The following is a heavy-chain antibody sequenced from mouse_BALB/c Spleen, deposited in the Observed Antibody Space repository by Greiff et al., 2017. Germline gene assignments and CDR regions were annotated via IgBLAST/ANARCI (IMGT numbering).Heavy chain of an antibody. V-gene: IGHV1-63*02. CDR3: ARRITTATWWYVDV. CDR1: GYTFTNYW. J-gene: IGHJ1*01. CDR2: IYPGGGYT. Sequence: QVQLKESGAELVRPGTSVKMSCKAAGYTFTNYWIAWVKQRPGHGLEWIGDIYPGGGYTNYNEKFKGKATLTADTSSNTAYMQLSSLTSEDSAIYYCARRITTATWWYVDVWGAGTTVTVSS. D-gene: IGHD1-2*01.